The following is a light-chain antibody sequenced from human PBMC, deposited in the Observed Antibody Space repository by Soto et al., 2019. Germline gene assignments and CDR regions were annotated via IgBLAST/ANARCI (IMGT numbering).Light chain of an antibody. V-gene: IGLV2-14*03. J-gene: IGLJ1*01. Sequence: QSALTQPASVSGSPGQSIAISCTGTSGDVGGYNYVSWYQQHPGKAPKVMIYDVNNRPSGVSDRFSGSKSGNTASLTISGLQADDEADYYCSSYTSGSLYVFGTGTKVTVL. CDR2: DVN. CDR3: SSYTSGSLYV. CDR1: SGDVGGYNY.